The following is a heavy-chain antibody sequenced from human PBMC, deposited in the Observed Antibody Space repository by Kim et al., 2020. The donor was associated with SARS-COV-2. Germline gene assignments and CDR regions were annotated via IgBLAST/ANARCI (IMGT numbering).Heavy chain of an antibody. J-gene: IGHJ6*02. CDR1: GGSISSYY. CDR3: ARRSGRSSWPAPFYYYGMDV. D-gene: IGHD6-6*01. CDR2: IYYSGST. V-gene: IGHV4-59*08. Sequence: SETLSLTCTVSGGSISSYYWSWIRQPPGKGLEWIGYIYYSGSTNYNPSLKSRVTISVDTSKNQFSLKLSSVTAADTAAYYCARRSGRSSWPAPFYYYGMDVWGQGTTVTVSS.